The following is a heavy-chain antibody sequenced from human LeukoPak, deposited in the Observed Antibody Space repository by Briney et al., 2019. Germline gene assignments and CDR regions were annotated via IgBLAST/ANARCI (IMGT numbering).Heavy chain of an antibody. J-gene: IGHJ4*02. Sequence: GGSLRLSCAASGFTFSSYAMSWVRQAPGKGLEWVSAISGSGGSTYYADSVKGRFTISRDNSKNTLYLQMNSLRAEDTAVYYCAKINYDYVWGSYRPRWGYFDYWGQGTLVTVSS. CDR3: AKINYDYVWGSYRPRWGYFDY. V-gene: IGHV3-23*01. D-gene: IGHD3-16*02. CDR1: GFTFSSYA. CDR2: ISGSGGST.